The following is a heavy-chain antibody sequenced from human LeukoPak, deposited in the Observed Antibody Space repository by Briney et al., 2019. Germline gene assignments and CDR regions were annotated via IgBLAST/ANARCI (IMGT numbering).Heavy chain of an antibody. D-gene: IGHD3-22*01. CDR1: GYSFTSYW. V-gene: IGHV5-51*01. J-gene: IGHJ3*02. CDR2: IYPGDSVT. Sequence: GESLKISCKGSGYSFTSYWIGWVRQMPGKGLEWMGIIYPGDSVTRYSPSFQGQVTFSADKSISTAYLQWSSLKASDTAMYYCARLFNYDSSGPHNAFDIWGQGTMVTVSS. CDR3: ARLFNYDSSGPHNAFDI.